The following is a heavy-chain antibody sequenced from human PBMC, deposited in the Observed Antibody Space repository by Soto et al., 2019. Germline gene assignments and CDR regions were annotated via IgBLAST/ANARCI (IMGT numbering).Heavy chain of an antibody. J-gene: IGHJ4*02. V-gene: IGHV3-30-3*01. CDR1: GFTFSSYA. CDR3: ARAIRYYGSGSYFDY. Sequence: GGSLRLSCAASGFTFSSYAMHWVRQAPGKGLEWVAVISYDGSNKYYADSVKGRFTISRDNSKNTLYLQMNSLRAEDTAVYYCARAIRYYGSGSYFDYWGQGTLVTVSS. D-gene: IGHD3-10*01. CDR2: ISYDGSNK.